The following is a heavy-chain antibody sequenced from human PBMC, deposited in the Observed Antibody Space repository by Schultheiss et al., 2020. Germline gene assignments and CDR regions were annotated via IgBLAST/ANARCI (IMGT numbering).Heavy chain of an antibody. D-gene: IGHD2-2*01. CDR3: ARGHLGYCTSTSCSKPKLDYYYYIDV. CDR2: IWHDGDNR. CDR1: GFKFGTYG. Sequence: GGSLRLSCTASGFKFGTYGMHWVRQAPGKGLEWVAVIWHDGDNREYADSVRGRFTISRDNSKNTLYLQMNSLRVEDTAVYYCARGHLGYCTSTSCSKPKLDYYYYIDVWGKGTTVTVSS. J-gene: IGHJ6*03. V-gene: IGHV3-33*08.